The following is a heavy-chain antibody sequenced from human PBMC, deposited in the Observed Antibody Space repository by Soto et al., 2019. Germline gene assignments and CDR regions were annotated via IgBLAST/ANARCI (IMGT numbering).Heavy chain of an antibody. V-gene: IGHV1-69*13. D-gene: IGHD6-19*01. CDR2: IIPIFGTA. CDR1: GYTFASYD. Sequence: SVKVSCKASGYTFASYDINWVRQATGQGLEWMGGIIPIFGTANYAQKFQGRVTITADESTSTAYMELSSLRSEDTAVYYCARDKSDSGWYATFDYWGQGTLVTVSS. CDR3: ARDKSDSGWYATFDY. J-gene: IGHJ4*02.